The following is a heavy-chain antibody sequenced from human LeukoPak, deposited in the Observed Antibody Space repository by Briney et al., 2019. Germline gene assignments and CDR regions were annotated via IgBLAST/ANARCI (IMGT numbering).Heavy chain of an antibody. Sequence: PSETLSLTCAVYGGSFSGYYWSWIRQPPGKGLEWIGEINHSGSTNYNPSLKSRVTISVDTSKNQFSLKLSSVTAADTAVYYCARRGIGGYAEGLDYWGQGTLVTASS. V-gene: IGHV4-34*01. CDR1: GGSFSGYY. CDR2: INHSGST. J-gene: IGHJ4*02. D-gene: IGHD5-12*01. CDR3: ARRGIGGYAEGLDY.